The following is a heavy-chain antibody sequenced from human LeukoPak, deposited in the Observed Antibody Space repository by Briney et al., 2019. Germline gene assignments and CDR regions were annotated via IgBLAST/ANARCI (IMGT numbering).Heavy chain of an antibody. CDR2: IKQDGSEK. D-gene: IGHD6-6*01. CDR3: ARFVGQLVARGPLDY. Sequence: PGGSLRLSCAASRFTFSSYWMSWVRQAPGKGLEWVANIKQDGSEKYYVDSVKGRFTISRDNAKNSLYLQMNSLRAEDTAVYYCARFVGQLVARGPLDYWGQGTLVTVSS. J-gene: IGHJ4*02. V-gene: IGHV3-7*01. CDR1: RFTFSSYW.